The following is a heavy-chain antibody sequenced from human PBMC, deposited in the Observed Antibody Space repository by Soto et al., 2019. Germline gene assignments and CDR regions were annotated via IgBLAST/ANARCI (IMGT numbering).Heavy chain of an antibody. J-gene: IGHJ5*02. CDR2: ISASIGHT. V-gene: IGHV1-18*01. CDR1: GYTFNDYA. D-gene: IGHD2-15*01. CDR3: ARMSYCSDGTCTNWFYP. Sequence: GASVKVSCKASGYTFNDYAITWVRQAPGQGLEWVGWISASIGHTNYAQSFEGRVSVTTDRSPTTAYMELRSLRYDDTAVYYCARMSYCSDGTCTNWFYPWG.